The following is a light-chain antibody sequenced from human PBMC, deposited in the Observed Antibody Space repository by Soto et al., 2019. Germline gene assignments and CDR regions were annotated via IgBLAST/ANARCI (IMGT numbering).Light chain of an antibody. Sequence: DIVMTQSPDSLAVSLGERATLNCKSSQSVLYSSNNNNYLAWYQQKPGQPPKLLIYWASTRESGVPDRFSGSGSGTDFTLTTSSLQAEDVAIYYCQQYYSTPWTFGQGTKVVIK. V-gene: IGKV4-1*01. J-gene: IGKJ1*01. CDR3: QQYYSTPWT. CDR1: QSVLYSSNNNNY. CDR2: WAS.